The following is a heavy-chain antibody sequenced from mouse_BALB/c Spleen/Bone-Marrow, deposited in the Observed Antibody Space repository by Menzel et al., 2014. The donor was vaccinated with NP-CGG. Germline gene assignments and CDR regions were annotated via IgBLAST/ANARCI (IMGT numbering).Heavy chain of an antibody. CDR3: AREAGMMSWFAY. Sequence: VMLVESGPGLVAPSQSLSITCTVSGFSLTSYCVHWVRQPPGKGLEWLGVIEAGGSSTYNSALMSRLSISKDNSKSQVLAKMNSRQPEDTDLYVCAREAGMMSWFAYWGQGTLVTVSA. V-gene: IGHV2-9*02. D-gene: IGHD2-3*01. CDR1: GFSLTSYC. J-gene: IGHJ3*01. CDR2: IEAGGSS.